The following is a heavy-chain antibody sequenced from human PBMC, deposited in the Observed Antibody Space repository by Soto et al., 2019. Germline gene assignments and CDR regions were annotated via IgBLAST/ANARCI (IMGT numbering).Heavy chain of an antibody. CDR1: GFTFTNAW. CDR2: IKSNGDGGTT. J-gene: IGHJ4*02. Sequence: EVQMVESGGGLVKPGGSLRLSCAASGFTFTNAWLNWVRQTPGKGLEWVGRIKSNGDGGTTDYAAPVKGRFTISRDDSKNTLNLQMNSLKTEDTAVYYCATNPLYWGRGTLVTVSS. CDR3: ATNPLY. V-gene: IGHV3-15*07.